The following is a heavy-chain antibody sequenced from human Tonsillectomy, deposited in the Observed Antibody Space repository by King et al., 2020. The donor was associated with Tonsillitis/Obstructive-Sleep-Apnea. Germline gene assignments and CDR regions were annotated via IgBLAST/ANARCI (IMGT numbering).Heavy chain of an antibody. V-gene: IGHV3-30*01. CDR1: GFTFSSYA. CDR3: ARDEGGTVDGYFDS. Sequence: HVQLVESGGGVVQPGRSLRLSCAASGFTFSSYAMHWVRQAPGKGLEWVAVISYDGSNKYYADSVKGRFTISRDNSKNTLYLQMNSLRAEDTAVYYCARDEGGTVDGYFDSWGQGTLVTVSS. J-gene: IGHJ4*02. CDR2: ISYDGSNK. D-gene: IGHD1-26*01.